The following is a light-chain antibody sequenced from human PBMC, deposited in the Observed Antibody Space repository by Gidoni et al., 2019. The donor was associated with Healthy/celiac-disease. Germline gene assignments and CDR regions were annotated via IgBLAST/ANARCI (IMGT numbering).Light chain of an antibody. Sequence: DIQMIQSPSTLSASVGDRVTITCRASQSISSYLNRYQQKPGKDPKRLIYAASSLQSGVPSRFRGSGSGTDFTLTISIRQPEDFATYYCQQSYCTPLTFGGGTKVEIK. CDR3: QQSYCTPLT. CDR2: AAS. CDR1: QSISSY. V-gene: IGKV1-39*01. J-gene: IGKJ4*02.